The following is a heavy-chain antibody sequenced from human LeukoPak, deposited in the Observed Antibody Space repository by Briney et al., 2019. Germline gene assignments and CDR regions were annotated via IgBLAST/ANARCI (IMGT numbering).Heavy chain of an antibody. V-gene: IGHV3-21*06. D-gene: IGHD3-10*01. CDR1: GFTFSSIS. Sequence: LGGSLRLSCEGSGFTFSSISMNWVRQAPGKGLEWVSSISPNGDTIYHADSVKGRFTTSRDNAKSLLYLEMNSLRVEDTAVYYCTRDLPVPSLVRGIIIYGLIDYWGQGTLVTVSS. CDR3: TRDLPVPSLVRGIIIYGLIDY. CDR2: ISPNGDTI. J-gene: IGHJ4*02.